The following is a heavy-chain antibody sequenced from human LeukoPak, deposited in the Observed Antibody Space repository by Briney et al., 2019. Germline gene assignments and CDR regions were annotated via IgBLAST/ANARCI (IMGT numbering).Heavy chain of an antibody. Sequence: PGGSLRLSCAASGFTFSSYGMHWVRQAPGKGLEWVAVISYDGSNKYYADSVKGRFTISRDNSKNTLYLQMNSLRAEDTAVYYCAKGPPETGFDWLLYYYYGMDVWGQGTTVTVSS. V-gene: IGHV3-30*18. CDR3: AKGPPETGFDWLLYYYYGMDV. J-gene: IGHJ6*02. CDR2: ISYDGSNK. D-gene: IGHD3-9*01. CDR1: GFTFSSYG.